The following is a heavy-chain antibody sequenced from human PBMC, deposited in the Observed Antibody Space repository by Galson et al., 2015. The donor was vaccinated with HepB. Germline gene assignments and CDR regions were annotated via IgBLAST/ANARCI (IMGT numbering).Heavy chain of an antibody. Sequence: SLRLSCAASGFTFSSYSMNWVRQAPGKGLEWVSYISSSSSTIYYADSVKGRFTISRDNAKNSLYLQMNSLRAEDTAVYYCASLLVDIVATTGSYYYYYGMDVWGQGTTVTVSS. D-gene: IGHD5-12*01. CDR1: GFTFSSYS. CDR2: ISSSSSTI. CDR3: ASLLVDIVATTGSYYYYYGMDV. V-gene: IGHV3-48*04. J-gene: IGHJ6*02.